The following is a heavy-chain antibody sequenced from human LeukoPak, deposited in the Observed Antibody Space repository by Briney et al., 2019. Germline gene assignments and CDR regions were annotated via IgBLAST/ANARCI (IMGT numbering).Heavy chain of an antibody. J-gene: IGHJ4*02. D-gene: IGHD6-19*01. Sequence: ASVKVSCKASGYTFTGYYMHWVRQAPGQGLEWMGWINPYSGGTNYAQKFQGRVTLTRDTSITTAYMDLSSLTSDDTALYYCARALTRYSTAWYGYWGQGTLVTVSS. CDR3: ARALTRYSTAWYGY. CDR2: INPYSGGT. CDR1: GYTFTGYY. V-gene: IGHV1-2*02.